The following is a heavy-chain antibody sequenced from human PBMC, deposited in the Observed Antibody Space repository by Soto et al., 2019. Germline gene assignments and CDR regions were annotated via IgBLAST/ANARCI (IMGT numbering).Heavy chain of an antibody. V-gene: IGHV1-18*01. Sequence: QPQLVQSGVELKKPGASVRVSCKASGYPFTKFGINWVRQAPGQGLEWMGWISGHSGGTKYGPKFLDRLTMVTDTSAKTAYMELRSLKADDTGGYYCAKAGGHGARMPIWGMDVWGQGTTVTVSS. CDR1: GYPFTKFG. CDR2: ISGHSGGT. D-gene: IGHD7-27*01. CDR3: AKAGGHGARMPIWGMDV. J-gene: IGHJ6*02.